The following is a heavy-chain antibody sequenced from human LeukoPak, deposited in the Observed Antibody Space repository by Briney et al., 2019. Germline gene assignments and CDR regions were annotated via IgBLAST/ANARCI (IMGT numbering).Heavy chain of an antibody. CDR1: GDSISSSSYY. J-gene: IGHJ4*02. CDR3: ARDVTAAFDY. CDR2: IYYSGST. D-gene: IGHD6-13*01. V-gene: IGHV4-39*07. Sequence: SETLSLTCTVSGDSISSSSYYWGWIRQPPGKGLEWIGSIYYSGSTYYNPSRKSRVTISVDTSKNQFSLKLSSVTAADTAVYYCARDVTAAFDYWGQGTLVTVSS.